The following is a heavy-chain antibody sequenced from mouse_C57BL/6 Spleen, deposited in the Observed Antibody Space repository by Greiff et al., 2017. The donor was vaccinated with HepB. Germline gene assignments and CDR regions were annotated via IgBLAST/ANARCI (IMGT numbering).Heavy chain of an antibody. Sequence: QVQLKQSGAELVRPGSSVKLSCKASGYTFTSYWMDWVKQRPGQGLEWIGNIYPSDSETHYNQKFKDKATLTVDKSSSTAYMQLSSLTSEDSAVYYCARENTFYYFDYWGQGTTLTVSS. CDR2: IYPSDSET. D-gene: IGHD5-2*01. CDR1: GYTFTSYW. V-gene: IGHV1-61*01. CDR3: ARENTFYYFDY. J-gene: IGHJ2*01.